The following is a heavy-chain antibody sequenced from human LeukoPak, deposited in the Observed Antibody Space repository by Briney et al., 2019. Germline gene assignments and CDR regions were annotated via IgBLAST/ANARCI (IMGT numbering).Heavy chain of an antibody. D-gene: IGHD5-24*01. CDR1: GGSISSYY. Sequence: SETLSLTCTVSGGSISSYYWSWIRQPPGKGLEWIGYIYYSGSTNYNPSLKSRVTTSVDTSKNQFSLKLSSVTAADTAVYYCARRGVEMGAIHPDNWFDPWGQGTLVTVSS. V-gene: IGHV4-59*08. CDR3: ARRGVEMGAIHPDNWFDP. J-gene: IGHJ5*02. CDR2: IYYSGST.